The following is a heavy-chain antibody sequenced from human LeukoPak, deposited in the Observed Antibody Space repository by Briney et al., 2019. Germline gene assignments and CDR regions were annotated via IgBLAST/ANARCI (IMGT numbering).Heavy chain of an antibody. Sequence: GGSLRLSCAASGFTFSSYAMHWVRQAPGKGLEWVAVISYDGSNKYYADSVKGRFTVSRDNSKNTLYLQMNSLRAEDTAVYYCVKGLVQTTMSYSVDYWGQGALVTVSS. J-gene: IGHJ4*02. CDR1: GFTFSSYA. D-gene: IGHD1-1*01. V-gene: IGHV3-30*04. CDR2: ISYDGSNK. CDR3: VKGLVQTTMSYSVDY.